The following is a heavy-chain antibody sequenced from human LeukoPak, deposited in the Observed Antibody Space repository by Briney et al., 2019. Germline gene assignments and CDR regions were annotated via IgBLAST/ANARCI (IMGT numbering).Heavy chain of an antibody. D-gene: IGHD6-19*01. V-gene: IGHV1-2*02. CDR2: INPNSGGT. CDR3: ARDLGYSGLAVAGTAAGY. CDR1: GYTFTGYY. J-gene: IGHJ4*02. Sequence: ASVKVSCKASGYTFTGYYIHWVRQAPGQGLEWMGWINPNSGGTNYAQKFQGRVTMTRDTSISTAYMELSRLRSDDTAVYYCARDLGYSGLAVAGTAAGYWGQGTLVTVSS.